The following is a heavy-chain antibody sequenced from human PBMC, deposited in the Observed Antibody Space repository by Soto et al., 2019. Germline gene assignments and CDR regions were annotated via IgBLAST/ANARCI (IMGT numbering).Heavy chain of an antibody. J-gene: IGHJ4*02. D-gene: IGHD3-22*01. CDR2: ISGSGSST. CDR1: GFTFGSYA. CDR3: ARVVDWYDSSGLDY. V-gene: IGHV3-23*01. Sequence: PGGSMILSCAASGFTFGSYAMSWVRQTTGKGLEWVSSISGSGSSTYYADSVKGRFTISRDNSKNTLYLQMNSLRAEDTAVYYCARVVDWYDSSGLDYWGQGTLVTVSS.